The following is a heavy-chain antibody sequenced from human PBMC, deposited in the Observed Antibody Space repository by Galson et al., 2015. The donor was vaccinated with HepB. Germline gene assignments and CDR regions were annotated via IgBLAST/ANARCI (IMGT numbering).Heavy chain of an antibody. CDR2: INRNGGFT. Sequence: SLRLSCAASGFIFDDYGMSWVRQSPGKGLEWVSGINRNGGFTAYADSVKGRFTISRDNAKNSLYLQMNSLRAEDTAVYYCARVVSSSWYTNWFDPWGQGTLVTVSS. D-gene: IGHD6-13*01. J-gene: IGHJ5*02. CDR3: ARVVSSSWYTNWFDP. CDR1: GFIFDDYG. V-gene: IGHV3-20*04.